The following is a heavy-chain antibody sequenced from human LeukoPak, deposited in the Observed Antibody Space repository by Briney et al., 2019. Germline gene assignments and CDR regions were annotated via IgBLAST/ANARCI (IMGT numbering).Heavy chain of an antibody. Sequence: GGSLRLSCAASGFTFDDYAMHWVRQAPGKGLEWVSGISWNSGSIGYADSVKGRFTISRDNAKNSLFLQMNSLRAEDTAVYYCALDSSGWYYFDYWGQGTLVTVSS. V-gene: IGHV3-9*01. J-gene: IGHJ4*02. CDR2: ISWNSGSI. D-gene: IGHD6-19*01. CDR1: GFTFDDYA. CDR3: ALDSSGWYYFDY.